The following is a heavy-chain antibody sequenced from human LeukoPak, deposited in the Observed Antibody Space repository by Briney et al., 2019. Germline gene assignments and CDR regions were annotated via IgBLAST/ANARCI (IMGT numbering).Heavy chain of an antibody. Sequence: ASVKVSCKVSGGSFDSYGISWVRQAPGQGPEWMGRIHPVISIVDYAEKFRDRITITADKSTGTAHMELSSLESDDSAVYYCARDPPHISRIQRPKMYYNGMDVWGQGTTVIVAS. CDR3: ARDPPHISRIQRPKMYYNGMDV. CDR1: GGSFDSYG. V-gene: IGHV1-69*04. D-gene: IGHD3-10*01. CDR2: IHPVISIV. J-gene: IGHJ6*02.